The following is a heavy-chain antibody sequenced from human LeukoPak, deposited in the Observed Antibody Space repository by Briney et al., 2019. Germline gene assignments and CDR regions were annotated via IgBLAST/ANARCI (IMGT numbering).Heavy chain of an antibody. CDR1: GYSFTSYW. CDR3: ARQRRAYYDSSGYDH. J-gene: IGHJ4*02. CDR2: IYPGDSDS. D-gene: IGHD3-22*01. V-gene: IGHV5-51*01. Sequence: GESLKISCKASGYSFTSYWIGWVRQMPGKGLGWMGIIYPGDSDSRYGPSFQGQVTISADKSISTAYLQWSSLRASDTAMYYCARQRRAYYDSSGYDHWGQGTLVTVSS.